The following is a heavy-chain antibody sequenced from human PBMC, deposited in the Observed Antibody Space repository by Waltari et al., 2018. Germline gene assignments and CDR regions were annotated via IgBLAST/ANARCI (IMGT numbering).Heavy chain of an antibody. D-gene: IGHD3-10*01. V-gene: IGHV3-23*01. Sequence: LQLQESGPGLVKPSETLSLTCTVSGGSISSSSYYWGWIRQPPGKGLEWVSAISGSGGSTYYACSVKGRFTISRDNSKNTLYLQMNSLRAEDTAVYYCAKYSAPGSGSYYMTHFDYWGQGTLVTVSS. J-gene: IGHJ4*02. CDR2: ISGSGGST. CDR3: AKYSAPGSGSYYMTHFDY. CDR1: GGSISSSSYY.